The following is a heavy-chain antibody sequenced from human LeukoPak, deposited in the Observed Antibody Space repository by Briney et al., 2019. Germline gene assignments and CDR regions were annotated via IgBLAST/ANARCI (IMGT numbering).Heavy chain of an antibody. D-gene: IGHD5-18*01. Sequence: GGSLRLSCAASGFTFSSYAMSWVRQAPGKGLEWVSAISGSGGSTYYADSVKGRFTISRDNSKNTLYLQMNSLRAEDTAVYYCAKNTAMDPYYYYGMDVWGQGTTVTVSS. CDR2: ISGSGGST. CDR1: GFTFSSYA. CDR3: AKNTAMDPYYYYGMDV. J-gene: IGHJ6*02. V-gene: IGHV3-23*01.